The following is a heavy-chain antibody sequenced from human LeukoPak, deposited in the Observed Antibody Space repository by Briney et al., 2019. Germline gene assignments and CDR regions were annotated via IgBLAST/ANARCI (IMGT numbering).Heavy chain of an antibody. CDR2: IYTSGST. J-gene: IGHJ4*02. CDR3: ARGDYDFWSGYLDY. Sequence: SETLSLTCTVSGGSISSGSYYWSWIRQPAGKGLEWIGRIYTSGSTSYNPSLKSRVTISVDTSKNQFSLKLSSVTAADTAVYYCARGDYDFWSGYLDYWGQGTLVTVPS. CDR1: GGSISSGSYY. D-gene: IGHD3-3*01. V-gene: IGHV4-61*02.